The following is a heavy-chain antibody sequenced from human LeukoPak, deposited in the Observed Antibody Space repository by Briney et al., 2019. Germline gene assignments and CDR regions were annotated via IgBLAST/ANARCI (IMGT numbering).Heavy chain of an antibody. Sequence: GGSLRLSCAASGFIFSSYEMNWVRQAPGKGLEWVSYISSSGSTIYYADSVKGRFTISRDNAKNSLYLQMNSLRAEDTAVYYCARARERLRGAFDIWGQGTMVTVSS. J-gene: IGHJ3*02. CDR3: ARARERLRGAFDI. D-gene: IGHD3-10*01. CDR1: GFIFSSYE. CDR2: ISSSGSTI. V-gene: IGHV3-48*03.